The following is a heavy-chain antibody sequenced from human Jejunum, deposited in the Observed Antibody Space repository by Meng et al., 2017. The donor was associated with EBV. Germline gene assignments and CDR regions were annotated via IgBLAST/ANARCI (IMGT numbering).Heavy chain of an antibody. CDR3: TGDSGHPGRDWFDP. V-gene: IGHV3-15*01. Sequence: EGRLVESGGGLVKPGGSLRLSCAVSGFTLNNAWMSWVRLAPGKGLEWVGRLKSKIHGGTTDYAAPVKGRFTISGDDSKNTLYLQMDSLKTEDTAVYYCTGDSGHPGRDWFDPWGLGTLVTVSS. CDR2: LKSKIHGGTT. J-gene: IGHJ5*02. CDR1: GFTLNNAW. D-gene: IGHD5-12*01.